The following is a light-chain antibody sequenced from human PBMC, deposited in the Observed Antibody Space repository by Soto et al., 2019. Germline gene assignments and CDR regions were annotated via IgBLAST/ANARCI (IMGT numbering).Light chain of an antibody. Sequence: SYELTQPPSVSVAPGKTARITCGGNNIGSKSVHWYQQKPGQAPVLVIYYDSDRPSGIPERFSGSNSGNTATLTISRVEAGDEAAYYCQVWDSSSDHYVFGTGTKLPVL. V-gene: IGLV3-21*04. CDR3: QVWDSSSDHYV. J-gene: IGLJ1*01. CDR2: YDS. CDR1: NIGSKS.